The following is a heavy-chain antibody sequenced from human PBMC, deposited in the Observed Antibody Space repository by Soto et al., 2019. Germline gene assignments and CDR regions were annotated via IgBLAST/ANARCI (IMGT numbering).Heavy chain of an antibody. CDR1: GFTFNNYA. J-gene: IGHJ4*02. CDR3: AKDGGGDTSGYYYGDY. Sequence: EVQLLESGGGLVQPGGSLRLSCAASGFTFNNYAMSWVRQAPGKGLEWVSAMSGSGGSTYYADSVKGRFTISRDNSKNTLYLQMNRLRAEDTAVYYCAKDGGGDTSGYYYGDYWGQGTLVTVSS. D-gene: IGHD3-22*01. CDR2: MSGSGGST. V-gene: IGHV3-23*01.